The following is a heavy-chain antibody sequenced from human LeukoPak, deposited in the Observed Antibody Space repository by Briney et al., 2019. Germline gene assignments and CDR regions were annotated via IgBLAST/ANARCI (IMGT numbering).Heavy chain of an antibody. CDR2: INRSGST. CDR1: GGSFSGYY. V-gene: IGHV4-34*01. Sequence: SETLSLTCAVYGGSFSGYYWSWIRQPPGKGLEWIGEINRSGSTNYNPSLKSRVTISVDRTKNQFSLRLNSVTAADTAVYYCARGRHGDFGNWFDPWGQGTPVIVAS. D-gene: IGHD4-17*01. J-gene: IGHJ5*02. CDR3: ARGRHGDFGNWFDP.